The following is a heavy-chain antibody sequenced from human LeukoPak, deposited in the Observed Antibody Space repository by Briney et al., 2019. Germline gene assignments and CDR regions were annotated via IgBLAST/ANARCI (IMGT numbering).Heavy chain of an antibody. CDR1: GFTFSSYA. CDR2: ISYDGSNK. CDR3: AKDFRFYDYVWGSYRPTAFDI. V-gene: IGHV3-30*04. D-gene: IGHD3-16*02. Sequence: GGSLRLSCAASGFTFSSYAMHWVRQAPGKGLEWVAVISYDGSNKYYADSVKGRFTISRDNSKNTLYLQMNSLRAEDTAVYYCAKDFRFYDYVWGSYRPTAFDIWGQGTMVTVSS. J-gene: IGHJ3*02.